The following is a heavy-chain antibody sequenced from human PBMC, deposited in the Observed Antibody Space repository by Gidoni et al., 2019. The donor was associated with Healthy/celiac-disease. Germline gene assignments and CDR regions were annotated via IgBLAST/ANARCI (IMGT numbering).Heavy chain of an antibody. V-gene: IGHV4-34*01. CDR2: INHSGST. J-gene: IGHJ5*02. D-gene: IGHD2-15*01. Sequence: QVQLQQWGAGLSKPSETLSLTCAVYGGSSSGYYWIWIRQPPGKGLEWIGEINHSGSTNYNPSLKSRVTISVETSKNQFSLKLSSVTAADTAVYYCARASSRYNWFDPWGQGTLVTVSS. CDR1: GGSSSGYY. CDR3: ARASSRYNWFDP.